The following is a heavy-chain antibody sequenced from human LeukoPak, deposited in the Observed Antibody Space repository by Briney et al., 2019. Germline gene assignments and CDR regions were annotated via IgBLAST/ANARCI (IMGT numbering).Heavy chain of an antibody. J-gene: IGHJ6*02. CDR1: GGSFSGYY. CDR3: ARGNCSSTSCYEGNGMDV. V-gene: IGHV4-34*01. Sequence: PSETLSLTCAVYGGSFSGYYWSWIRQPPGKGREWIGEINHSGSTNYNPSLKSRVTISVDTSKNQFSLKLSSVTAADTAVYYCARGNCSSTSCYEGNGMDVWGQGTTVTVSS. CDR2: INHSGST. D-gene: IGHD2-2*01.